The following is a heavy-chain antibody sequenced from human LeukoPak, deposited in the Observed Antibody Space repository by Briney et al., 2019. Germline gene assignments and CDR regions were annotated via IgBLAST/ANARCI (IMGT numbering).Heavy chain of an antibody. V-gene: IGHV3-74*01. CDR3: ARVRVSSGYYIDY. D-gene: IGHD3-22*01. CDR2: VNNDGSTT. CDR1: GFTFSSSW. Sequence: GGSLRLSCAASGFTFSSSWMHWVRQAPGKGLVWVSRVNNDGSTTTYADSVKGRFTMSRDNAKNTLYLQMNSLRAEDTAVYYCARVRVSSGYYIDYWGQGTLVTVSS. J-gene: IGHJ4*02.